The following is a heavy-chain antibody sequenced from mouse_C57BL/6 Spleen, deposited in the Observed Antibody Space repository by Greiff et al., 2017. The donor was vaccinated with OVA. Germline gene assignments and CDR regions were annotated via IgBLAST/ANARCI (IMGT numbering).Heavy chain of an antibody. Sequence: EVQLQQSGPGLVKPSQSLSLTCSVTGYSITSGYYWNWIRQFPGNKLEWMGYISYDGSNNYNPSLKNRISITRDTSKNQFFLKLNSVTTEDTATYYCARASYSNQGAMDYWGQGTSVTVSS. CDR2: ISYDGSN. V-gene: IGHV3-6*01. CDR1: GYSITSGYY. CDR3: ARASYSNQGAMDY. D-gene: IGHD2-5*01. J-gene: IGHJ4*01.